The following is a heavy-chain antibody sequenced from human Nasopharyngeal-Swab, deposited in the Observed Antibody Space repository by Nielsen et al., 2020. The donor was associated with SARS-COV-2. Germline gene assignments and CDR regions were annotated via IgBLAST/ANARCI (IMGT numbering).Heavy chain of an antibody. J-gene: IGHJ4*02. CDR3: ARQDRVGAYSFDY. V-gene: IGHV3-23*01. D-gene: IGHD1-26*01. Sequence: GCLRLSCTASGFTFSSYAMSWVRQAPGKGLEWVSAISGSGGSTYYADSVKGRFTISRDNSKNTLYLQMNSLRAEDTAVYYCARQDRVGAYSFDYWGQGTLVTVSS. CDR1: GFTFSSYA. CDR2: ISGSGGST.